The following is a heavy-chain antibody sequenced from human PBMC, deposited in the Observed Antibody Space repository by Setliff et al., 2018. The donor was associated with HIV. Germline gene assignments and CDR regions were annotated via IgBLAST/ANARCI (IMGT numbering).Heavy chain of an antibody. V-gene: IGHV3-23*01. CDR1: GFIFSSYA. J-gene: IGHJ6*02. CDR2: ISGSGANT. Sequence: GGSLRLSCAASGFIFSSYAMSWVRQAPGKGLEWVSAISGSGANTYYADSVKGRFTISRDNAKNTLYLQMNSLRAEDTAVYYCARGVRGVVNGMDVWGQGTTVTVSS. CDR3: ARGVRGVVNGMDV. D-gene: IGHD3-10*01.